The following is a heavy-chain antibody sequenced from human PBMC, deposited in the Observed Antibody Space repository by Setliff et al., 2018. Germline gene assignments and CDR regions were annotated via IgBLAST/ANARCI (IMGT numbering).Heavy chain of an antibody. J-gene: IGHJ4*02. V-gene: IGHV4-61*09. D-gene: IGHD2-15*01. CDR2: IYTSGST. CDR1: GGSISSGSYY. CDR3: ARIHLVVAAIDY. Sequence: SETLSLTCTVSGGSISSGSYYWSWIRQPAGKGLEWIGHIYTSGSTNYNPSLKSRVTISVDTSKNQFSLKLSSVTAADTAVYYCARIHLVVAAIDYWGQGTLVTVSS.